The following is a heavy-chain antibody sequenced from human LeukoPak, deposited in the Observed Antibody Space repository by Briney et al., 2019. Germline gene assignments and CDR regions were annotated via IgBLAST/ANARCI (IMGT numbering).Heavy chain of an antibody. CDR1: GGSFSGYY. Sequence: SETLSLTCAVYGGSFSGYYWSWIRQPPGKGLEWIGYIYYSGSTNYNPSLKSRVTISVDTSKNQFSLKLSSVTAADTAVYYCARAFVPGTFDYWGQGTLVTVSS. CDR2: IYYSGST. V-gene: IGHV4-59*01. CDR3: ARAFVPGTFDY. D-gene: IGHD1-7*01. J-gene: IGHJ4*02.